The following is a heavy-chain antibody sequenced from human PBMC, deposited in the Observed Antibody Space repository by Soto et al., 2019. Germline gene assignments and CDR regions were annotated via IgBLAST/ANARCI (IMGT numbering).Heavy chain of an antibody. CDR3: ARADWGSGWVNWFHX. CDR2: IYYSGRT. D-gene: IGHD6-19*01. J-gene: IGHJ5*02. CDR1: GGSISRYY. Sequence: LSLPCTVAGGSISRYYWSCIRQPPGKGLEWIGYIYYSGRTNYNTSLKSLVTISVDTSKNEFSLKLSSVTAADTDVYSCARADWGSGWVNWFHXWGQGTLVT. V-gene: IGHV4-59*01.